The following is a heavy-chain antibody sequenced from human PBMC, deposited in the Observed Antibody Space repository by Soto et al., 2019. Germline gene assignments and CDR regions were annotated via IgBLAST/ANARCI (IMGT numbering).Heavy chain of an antibody. D-gene: IGHD3-9*01. J-gene: IGHJ4*02. CDR2: IYYSGST. V-gene: IGHV4-61*01. CDR3: ARNGLVMGYDDY. CDR1: GGSVSSGSYY. Sequence: SETLSLTCTVSGGSVSSGSYYWSWIRQPPGKGLEWIGYIYYSGSTNYNPSLKSRVTISVDTSKNQFSLKLSSVTAADTAVYYCARNGLVMGYDDYWGQGTLVTVSS.